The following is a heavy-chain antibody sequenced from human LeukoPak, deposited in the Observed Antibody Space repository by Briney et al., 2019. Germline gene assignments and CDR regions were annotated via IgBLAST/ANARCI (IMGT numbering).Heavy chain of an antibody. V-gene: IGHV3-23*01. CDR2: SGSTT. CDR1: GFIFSNYA. J-gene: IGHJ4*02. Sequence: GGSLRLSCAASGFIFSNYAMTWVRQAPGKGLEWVSSSGSTTDYSDSVKGRFTISRDNSKNTLCLQMNSLRADDTAVCYCTRDSSYGDYSTAFDYWGQGALVTVSS. D-gene: IGHD4-17*01. CDR3: TRDSSYGDYSTAFDY.